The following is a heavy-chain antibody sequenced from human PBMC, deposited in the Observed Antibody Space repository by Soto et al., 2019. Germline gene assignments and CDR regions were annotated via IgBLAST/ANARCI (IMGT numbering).Heavy chain of an antibody. D-gene: IGHD3-16*01. V-gene: IGHV3-30*18. CDR1: GFTFSSFG. CDR3: AKTSGYDYVWGSSGLDP. Sequence: QVQLVESGGGVVQPGRSLRLSCAASGFTFSSFGMHWVRQAPDKGLQWVAVISYDGSDKYYADSVKGRFTISRDDSTNKMYLQMNSLRLEDTAVYYCAKTSGYDYVWGSSGLDPWGQGTLVTVSS. J-gene: IGHJ5*02. CDR2: ISYDGSDK.